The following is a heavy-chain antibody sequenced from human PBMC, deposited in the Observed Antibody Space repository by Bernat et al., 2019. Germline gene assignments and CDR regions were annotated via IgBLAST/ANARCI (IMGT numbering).Heavy chain of an antibody. CDR1: GFTFSSYA. CDR2: IRYDGSKK. D-gene: IGHD1-26*01. Sequence: QVQLVESGGGVVQPGGSLRLSCAASGFTFSSYAMHWVRQAPGKGLAWVAFIRYDGSKKDYADSVKGRFTISRDNSKNTLYLQMNSLRAEDTAVYYCAKDGGSYYVDDYWGQGTLVTVSS. V-gene: IGHV3-30*02. J-gene: IGHJ4*02. CDR3: AKDGGSYYVDDY.